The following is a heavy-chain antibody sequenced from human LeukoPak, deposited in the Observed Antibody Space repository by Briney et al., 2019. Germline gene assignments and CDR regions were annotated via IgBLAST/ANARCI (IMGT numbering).Heavy chain of an antibody. CDR1: GYTFTSYA. J-gene: IGHJ5*02. Sequence: GASVMGSCKASGYTFTSYAMHWVRQAAGQRLEGRGWINAGNGNTKYSQKFQGRVTITRDRSASTAYMELSSLRSEDTAVYYCASDRESCSGGRCSSRVVPNWFDPWGQGTLVTVSS. V-gene: IGHV1-3*01. D-gene: IGHD2-15*01. CDR2: INAGNGNT. CDR3: ASDRESCSGGRCSSRVVPNWFDP.